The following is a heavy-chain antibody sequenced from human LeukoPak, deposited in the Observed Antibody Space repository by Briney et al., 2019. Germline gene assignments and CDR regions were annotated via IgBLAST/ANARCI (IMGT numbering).Heavy chain of an antibody. V-gene: IGHV1-2*02. Sequence: GASVKVSCKASGYTFTSYAMHWVRQAPGQGLEWMGWINPNSGGTNYAQKFQGRVTMTRDTSISTAYMELSRLRSDDTAVYYCARNGESLAYCGGDCTPDYYMDVWGKGTTVTVSS. CDR2: INPNSGGT. CDR3: ARNGESLAYCGGDCTPDYYMDV. CDR1: GYTFTSYA. D-gene: IGHD2-21*01. J-gene: IGHJ6*03.